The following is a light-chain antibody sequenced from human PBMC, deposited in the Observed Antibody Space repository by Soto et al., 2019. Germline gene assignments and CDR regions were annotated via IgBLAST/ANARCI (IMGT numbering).Light chain of an antibody. Sequence: EIVLTQSPATLSLSPGERATLSCRASQSISNYLAWYQQKSGQAPRLLIYDASNRATDIPARFSGSWSGTDFTLTISSLEPEDFAVYYCQQRSDWPRTFGQGNKLEIK. CDR2: DAS. J-gene: IGKJ2*01. CDR1: QSISNY. V-gene: IGKV3-11*01. CDR3: QQRSDWPRT.